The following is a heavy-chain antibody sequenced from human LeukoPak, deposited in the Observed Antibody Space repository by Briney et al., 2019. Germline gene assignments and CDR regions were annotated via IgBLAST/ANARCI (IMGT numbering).Heavy chain of an antibody. V-gene: IGHV1-18*01. D-gene: IGHD5-12*01. Sequence: ASVKVSCKASGYTFTSYGISWVRQAPGQGLEWMGWISAYNGNTNYAQKLHGRVTMTTDTSTSTAYMELRSLRSDDTAVYYCARDRGCSGHDPSDYWGQGILVTVSS. CDR2: ISAYNGNT. J-gene: IGHJ4*02. CDR3: ARDRGCSGHDPSDY. CDR1: GYTFTSYG.